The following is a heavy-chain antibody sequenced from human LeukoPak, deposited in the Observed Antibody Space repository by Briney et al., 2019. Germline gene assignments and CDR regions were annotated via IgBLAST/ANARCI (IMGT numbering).Heavy chain of an antibody. CDR2: IYTSGST. J-gene: IGHJ5*02. CDR3: AREPGDYYYDSSGYEGWFDP. CDR1: GGSISSGSYY. V-gene: IGHV4-61*02. D-gene: IGHD3-22*01. Sequence: SQTLSLTCTVSGGSISSGSYYWSWIRQPAGKGLEWIGRIYTSGSTNYNPSRKSRVTISVDTSKNQFSLKLSSVTAADTAVYYCAREPGDYYYDSSGYEGWFDPWGQGTLVTVSS.